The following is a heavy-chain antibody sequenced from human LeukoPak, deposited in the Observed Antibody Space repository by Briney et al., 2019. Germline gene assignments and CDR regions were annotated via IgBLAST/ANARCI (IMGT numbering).Heavy chain of an antibody. D-gene: IGHD6-13*01. CDR3: AKDSSSSWFGGDSK. CDR2: IYSGGST. J-gene: IGHJ4*02. V-gene: IGHV3-53*05. Sequence: GSLRLSCAASGFTVSSNYMSWVRQAPGKGLEWVSVIYSGGSTYYADSVKGRFTISRDNSKNTLYLQMNSLRAEDTAVYYCAKDSSSSWFGGDSKWGQGTLVTVSS. CDR1: GFTVSSNY.